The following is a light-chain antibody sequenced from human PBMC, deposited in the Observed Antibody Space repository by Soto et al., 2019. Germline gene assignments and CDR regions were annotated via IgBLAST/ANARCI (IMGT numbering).Light chain of an antibody. CDR3: QSYASRNRYV. CDR2: EDN. V-gene: IGLV6-57*01. J-gene: IGLJ1*01. Sequence: NFMLTQPHSVSESPGKTVTISCTRSSGSIASDYVQWYQQRPGSSPTTVICEDNQRPSGVPDRFSGSIDSSSNSASLTLSRLKTEDEADYYCQSYASRNRYVFGTGTKVTVL. CDR1: SGSIASDY.